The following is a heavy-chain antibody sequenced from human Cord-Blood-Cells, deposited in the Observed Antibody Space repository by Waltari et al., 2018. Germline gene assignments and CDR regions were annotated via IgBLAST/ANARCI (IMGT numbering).Heavy chain of an antibody. CDR2: INAGNGNT. D-gene: IGHD2-21*02. CDR1: GYTFTSYA. V-gene: IGHV1-3*01. Sequence: QVQLVQSGAEVKKPGASVKVSCKASGYTFTSYAMHLVRQAPGQRLEWMGWINAGNGNTKYSQKFQGRVTITRDTSASTAYMELSSLRSEDTAVYYCARSGGDLGAFDIWGQGTMVTVSS. J-gene: IGHJ3*02. CDR3: ARSGGDLGAFDI.